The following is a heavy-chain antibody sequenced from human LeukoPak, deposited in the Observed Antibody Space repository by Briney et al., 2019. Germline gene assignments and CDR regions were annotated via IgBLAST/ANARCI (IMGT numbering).Heavy chain of an antibody. D-gene: IGHD1-26*01. Sequence: GRSLRLSCAASGFTFSSYAMHWVRQAPGKGLEWVAVISYDGSNKYYADSVKGRFTISRDNSKNTLYLQMNSLRAEDTAVYYCARDLRWELQGDLGWFDPWGQGTLVTVSS. CDR2: ISYDGSNK. CDR3: ARDLRWELQGDLGWFDP. V-gene: IGHV3-30-3*01. CDR1: GFTFSSYA. J-gene: IGHJ5*02.